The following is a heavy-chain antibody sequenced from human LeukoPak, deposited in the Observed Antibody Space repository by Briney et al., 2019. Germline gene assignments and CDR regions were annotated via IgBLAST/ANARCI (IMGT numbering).Heavy chain of an antibody. V-gene: IGHV4-34*01. CDR3: ARRGIWIQWNFEY. CDR1: GGAFNDYY. J-gene: IGHJ4*02. Sequence: PECLSLTCAVEGGAFNDYYWSWVRQSPEKGLEWIAEINQGGSTIYNPSLKNRVTMSIDTTRKHFSLQLASLTAADTAVYFCARRGIWIQWNFEYWGQGVLVTASS. CDR2: INQGGST. D-gene: IGHD5-12*01.